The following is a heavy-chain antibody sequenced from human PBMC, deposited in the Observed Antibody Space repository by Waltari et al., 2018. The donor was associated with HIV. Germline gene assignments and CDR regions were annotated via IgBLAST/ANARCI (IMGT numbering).Heavy chain of an antibody. CDR1: GGSITSGSYY. J-gene: IGHJ2*01. Sequence: QVQLQESGPGLVKPSQTLSLTCTVSGGSITSGSYYWIWIRQPAGKGLEWIGRVYISGSTNYNPALRSRVTMSLDTSKNQFSLKLSSVTAADTAVYYCARGLDILTGYYHWFSDLWGRGTLVTVSS. D-gene: IGHD3-9*01. CDR2: VYISGST. CDR3: ARGLDILTGYYHWFSDL. V-gene: IGHV4-61*02.